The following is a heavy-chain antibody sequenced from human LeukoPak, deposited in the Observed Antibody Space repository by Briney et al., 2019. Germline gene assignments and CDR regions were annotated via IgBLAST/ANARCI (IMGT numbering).Heavy chain of an antibody. Sequence: GGSLRLSCAASGFTFSSYWVHWVRQAPGKGLVWVSPINSDGSSTSYADSVKGRFTISRDNAKNTLSLQMNSLRAEDTAVYYCARVGGSNAFDIWAQGKMVIVS. D-gene: IGHD1-26*01. CDR2: INSDGSST. CDR1: GFTFSSYW. CDR3: ARVGGSNAFDI. V-gene: IGHV3-74*01. J-gene: IGHJ3*02.